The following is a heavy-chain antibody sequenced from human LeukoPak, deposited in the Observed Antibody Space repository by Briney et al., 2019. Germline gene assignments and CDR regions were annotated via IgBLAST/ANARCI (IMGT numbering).Heavy chain of an antibody. J-gene: IGHJ3*02. CDR1: GYSFTSYW. D-gene: IGHD2-15*01. CDR3: ARLIPGGQVDNAFDI. Sequence: GESLKISCKGSGYSFTSYWIGWVRQMPGKGLEWMGIMYPGDSDSRYSPSFQGQVTISADKSISTAYLQWSSLKASDTAMYYCARLIPGGQVDNAFDIWGQGTMVTVSS. CDR2: MYPGDSDS. V-gene: IGHV5-51*01.